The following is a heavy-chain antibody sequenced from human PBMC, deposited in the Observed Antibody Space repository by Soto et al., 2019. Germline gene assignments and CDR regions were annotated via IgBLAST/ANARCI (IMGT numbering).Heavy chain of an antibody. CDR3: ARVYYYDSSGYYYFDY. V-gene: IGHV4-59*01. CDR1: GGSIISYY. Sequence: PSETLSLTCTVSGGSIISYYWSWIRQPPWKGLEWIGYIYYSGSTNYNPSLKSRVTISVDTSKNQFSLKPSSVTAADTAVYYCARVYYYDSSGYYYFDYWGQGTLVTVS. CDR2: IYYSGST. J-gene: IGHJ4*02. D-gene: IGHD3-22*01.